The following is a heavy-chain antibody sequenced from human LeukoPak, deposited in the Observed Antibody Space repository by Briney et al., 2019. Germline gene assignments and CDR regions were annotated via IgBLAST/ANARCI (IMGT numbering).Heavy chain of an antibody. CDR2: INHSGST. J-gene: IGHJ6*02. CDR1: GGSFSGYY. CDR3: ARYSKDIVVVPAATYGMDA. V-gene: IGHV4-34*01. Sequence: SETLSLTCAVYGGSFSGYYWSWIRQPPGKGLEWIGEINHSGSTNYNPSLKSRVTISVDTSKNQFSLKLSSVTAADTAVYYCARYSKDIVVVPAATYGMDAWGQGTTVTVSS. D-gene: IGHD2-2*01.